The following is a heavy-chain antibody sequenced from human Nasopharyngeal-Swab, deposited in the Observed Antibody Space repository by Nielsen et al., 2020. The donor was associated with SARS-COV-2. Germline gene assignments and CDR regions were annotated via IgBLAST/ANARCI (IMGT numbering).Heavy chain of an antibody. CDR1: GYSFTSYW. J-gene: IGHJ6*03. CDR3: ARSKGAQYSSGWYYYYYYMDV. D-gene: IGHD6-19*01. V-gene: IGHV5-51*01. CDR2: IYPGYSDT. Sequence: GESLKISCKGSGYSFTSYWIGWVRQMPGKGLEWMGIIYPGYSDTRYSPSFQGQVTISADKSISTAYLQWSSLKASDTAMYYCARSKGAQYSSGWYYYYYYMDVWGKGTTVTVSS.